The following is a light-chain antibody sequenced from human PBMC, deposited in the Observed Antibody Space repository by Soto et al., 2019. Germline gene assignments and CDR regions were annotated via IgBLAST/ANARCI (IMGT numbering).Light chain of an antibody. CDR1: QDISNY. V-gene: IGKV1-33*01. CDR3: QQHASLPLT. Sequence: DIQMTQSPSSLSASVGDRFTITCQASQDISNYLAWYQQKSGKAPKLLIYDASSLEIGVPSRFSGSGSGTDFTFAISTLQPEDFATYYCQQHASLPLTFGGGTKVDI. CDR2: DAS. J-gene: IGKJ4*01.